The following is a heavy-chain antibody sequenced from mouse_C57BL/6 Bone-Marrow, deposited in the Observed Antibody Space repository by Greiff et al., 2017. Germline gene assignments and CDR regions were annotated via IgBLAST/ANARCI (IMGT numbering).Heavy chain of an antibody. Sequence: VQLQQSGAELARPGASVKMSCKASGYTFTSYTMHWVKQRPGQGLEWIGYINPSSGYTKYNQKFKDKATLTADKSSSTAYMQLSSLTSEDSAVYYCAKIYYGNYEFAYWGQGTLVTVSA. CDR1: GYTFTSYT. CDR3: AKIYYGNYEFAY. J-gene: IGHJ3*01. D-gene: IGHD2-1*01. CDR2: INPSSGYT. V-gene: IGHV1-4*01.